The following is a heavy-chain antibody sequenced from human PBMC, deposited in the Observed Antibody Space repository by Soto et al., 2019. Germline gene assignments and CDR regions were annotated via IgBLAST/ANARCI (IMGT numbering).Heavy chain of an antibody. CDR3: ARTSGGWDNWYFDL. Sequence: QVQLVESGGGVVQPGRSLRLSCAASGFTFSSYAMHWVRQAPGKGLEWVAVISYDGSNKYYADSVKGRFTISRDNSKNTMYLQMNSLRAEDTAVYYCARTSGGWDNWYFDLWGRGTLVTVSS. CDR2: ISYDGSNK. V-gene: IGHV3-30-3*01. D-gene: IGHD6-19*01. CDR1: GFTFSSYA. J-gene: IGHJ2*01.